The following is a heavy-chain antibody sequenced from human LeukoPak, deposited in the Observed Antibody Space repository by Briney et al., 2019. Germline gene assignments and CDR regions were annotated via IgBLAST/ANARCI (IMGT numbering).Heavy chain of an antibody. CDR1: EFTFSSYW. CDR2: IKEDGSEK. Sequence: GGSLRLSCAASEFTFSSYWMSWVRQAPGKGLEWVANIKEDGSEKYYVDSVKGRFTISRDNAKNSLYLQMNSLRAEDTAVYYCARDGAPLLVWGQGTTVTVS. V-gene: IGHV3-7*03. CDR3: ARDGAPLLV. J-gene: IGHJ6*02.